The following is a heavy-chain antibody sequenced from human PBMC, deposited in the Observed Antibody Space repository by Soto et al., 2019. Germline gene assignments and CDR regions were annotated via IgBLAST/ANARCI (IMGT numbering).Heavy chain of an antibody. CDR2: IYYSGST. CDR3: ARQYGDYGLYYYYYYMDV. J-gene: IGHJ6*03. D-gene: IGHD4-17*01. CDR1: GGSISSSSYY. Sequence: QLQLQESGPGLVKPSETLSLTCTVSGGSISSSSYYWGWIRQPPGKGLEWIGSIYYSGSTYYNPSLKSRVTTSVDTSKNQYSLKLSSVTAADTAVYYCARQYGDYGLYYYYYYMDVWGKGTTVTVSS. V-gene: IGHV4-39*01.